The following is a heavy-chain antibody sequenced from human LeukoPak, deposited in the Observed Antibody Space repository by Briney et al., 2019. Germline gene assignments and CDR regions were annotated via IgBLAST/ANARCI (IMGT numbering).Heavy chain of an antibody. CDR1: GGSISSHY. V-gene: IGHV4-59*11. D-gene: IGHD4-23*01. J-gene: IGHJ3*02. CDR3: ARDSHPDHGGTISLDAFDI. CDR2: IYYSGST. Sequence: SETLSLTCTVSGGSISSHYWSWIRQPPGKGLEWIGYIYYSGSTNYNPSLKSRVTISVDTSKNQFSLKLSSVTAADTAVYYCARDSHPDHGGTISLDAFDIWGQGTMVTVSS.